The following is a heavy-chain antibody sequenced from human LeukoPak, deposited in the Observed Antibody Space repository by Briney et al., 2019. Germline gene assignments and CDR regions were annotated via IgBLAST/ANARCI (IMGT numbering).Heavy chain of an antibody. D-gene: IGHD3-10*01. CDR1: GGSISSSSYY. Sequence: SETLSLTCTVSGGSISSSSYYWSWIRQPPGKGLEWIGEINHSGSTNYNPSLKSRVTISVDTSKNQFSLKLSSVTAADTAVYYCARGAFGEYFDYWGQGTLVTVSS. J-gene: IGHJ4*02. V-gene: IGHV4-39*07. CDR2: INHSGST. CDR3: ARGAFGEYFDY.